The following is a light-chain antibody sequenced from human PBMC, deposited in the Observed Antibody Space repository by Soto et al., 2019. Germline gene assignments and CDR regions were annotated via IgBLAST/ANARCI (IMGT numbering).Light chain of an antibody. CDR2: DVS. CDR1: SSDVGGYKY. V-gene: IGLV2-14*01. Sequence: QSALTQPASVSGSPGQSITIYCTGTSSDVGGYKYVSWYQQHPGKAPKLMIYDVSNRPSGVSNRFSGSKSGNTASLTISVLQAEDEADYYCSSYTSSSTPVFGTGTKVTVL. J-gene: IGLJ1*01. CDR3: SSYTSSSTPV.